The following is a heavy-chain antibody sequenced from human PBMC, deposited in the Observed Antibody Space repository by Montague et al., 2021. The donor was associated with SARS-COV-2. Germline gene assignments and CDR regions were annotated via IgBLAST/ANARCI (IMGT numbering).Heavy chain of an antibody. CDR3: AKSDSSSPYFDY. CDR1: GFSFRSYG. CDR2: VWFDGSSK. D-gene: IGHD6-6*01. J-gene: IGHJ4*02. V-gene: IGHV3-33*03. Sequence: SLRLSCAASGFSFRSYGMYWVRQVPGKGLEWVAVVWFDGSSKFYPDSVKGRFTISRDNAKNSLYLQMNSLRAEDTALYYCAKSDSSSPYFDYWGQGTLVTVSS.